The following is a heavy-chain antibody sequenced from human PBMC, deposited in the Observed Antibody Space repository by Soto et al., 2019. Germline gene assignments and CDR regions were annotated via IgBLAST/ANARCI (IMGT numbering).Heavy chain of an antibody. V-gene: IGHV3-30*01. CDR3: ARDNSAYDQRYGLDV. J-gene: IGHJ6*02. D-gene: IGHD5-12*01. Sequence: DSVKGRFTISRDNSKNTLYLEMNSLRAEDTAVYYCARDNSAYDQRYGLDVWGQGSTVTVSS.